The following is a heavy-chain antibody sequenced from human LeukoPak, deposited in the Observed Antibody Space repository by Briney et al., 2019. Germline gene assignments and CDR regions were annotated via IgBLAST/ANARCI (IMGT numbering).Heavy chain of an antibody. V-gene: IGHV1-69*05. CDR1: GGTFSSYA. J-gene: IGHJ3*02. CDR2: IIPIFGTA. Sequence: GSSVKVSCKASGGTFSSYAISWVRQAPGQGLEWMGGIIPIFGTANYAQKFQGRVTITTDESTSTAYMELSSLRSEDTAVYYCARDRPTDIVVVPAAYDAFDIWGQGTMVTVSS. D-gene: IGHD2-2*01. CDR3: ARDRPTDIVVVPAAYDAFDI.